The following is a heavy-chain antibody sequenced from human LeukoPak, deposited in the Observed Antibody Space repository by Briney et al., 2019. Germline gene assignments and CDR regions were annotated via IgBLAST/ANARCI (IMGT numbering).Heavy chain of an antibody. D-gene: IGHD2-2*01. V-gene: IGHV3-30*04. CDR2: VSHDGSKK. Sequence: GGSLRLSCAASRFTLSMYAMRWVRQAPGKGLEWVAVVSHDGSKKYYADSVKGRFTISRDNSKNTLSMDMNSLRADDTAVYYCARDECTSCSYYYYYGMDVWGQGTTVTVSS. CDR3: ARDECTSCSYYYYYGMDV. J-gene: IGHJ6*02. CDR1: RFTLSMYA.